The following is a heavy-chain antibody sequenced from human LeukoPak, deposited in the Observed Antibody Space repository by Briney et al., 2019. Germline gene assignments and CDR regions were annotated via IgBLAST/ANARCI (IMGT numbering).Heavy chain of an antibody. Sequence: ASVKVSCKASGYTFTGYYMHWVRQAPGQGLEWMGWINPNSDGTNYAQKFQGRVTMTRDTSISTAYMELSRLRSDDTAVYYCARAGSGSYFRSWGQGTLVTVSS. V-gene: IGHV1-2*02. CDR1: GYTFTGYY. CDR2: INPNSDGT. J-gene: IGHJ4*02. D-gene: IGHD3-10*01. CDR3: ARAGSGSYFRS.